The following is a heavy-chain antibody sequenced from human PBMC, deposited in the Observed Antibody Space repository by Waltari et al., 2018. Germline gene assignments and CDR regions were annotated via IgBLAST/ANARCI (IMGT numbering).Heavy chain of an antibody. CDR2: ISGSTDIT. CDR1: GFTFSSYG. D-gene: IGHD3-3*01. J-gene: IGHJ3*02. Sequence: EVQLLESGGGLVQPGGSLRLSCAASGFTFSSYGMTWVRQAPGKGLEWVSGISGSTDITYYSDAVKGRFTISGDISKTTLYLQMNILRAEDTAIYYCAKDMTIFDASDIWGQGTMVTVSS. CDR3: AKDMTIFDASDI. V-gene: IGHV3-23*01.